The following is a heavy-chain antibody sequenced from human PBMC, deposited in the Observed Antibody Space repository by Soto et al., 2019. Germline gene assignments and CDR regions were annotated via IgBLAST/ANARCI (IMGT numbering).Heavy chain of an antibody. CDR1: GFTFSSYS. Sequence: GGSLRLSCAASGFTFSSYSMNWVRQAPGKGLEWVSSISSSSSYIYYADSVKGRFTISRDNAKNSLYLQMNSLRAEDTAVYYCARPGTYSGYDYAFDIWGQGTMVTVSS. V-gene: IGHV3-21*01. D-gene: IGHD5-12*01. CDR3: ARPGTYSGYDYAFDI. J-gene: IGHJ3*02. CDR2: ISSSSSYI.